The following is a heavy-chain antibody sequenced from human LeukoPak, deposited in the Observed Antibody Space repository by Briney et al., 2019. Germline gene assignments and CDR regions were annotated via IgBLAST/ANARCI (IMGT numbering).Heavy chain of an antibody. CDR3: ARDQVGAIDY. CDR2: ISSNGGGT. V-gene: IGHV3-64*01. CDR1: GFTFSSYA. Sequence: PGGSLRLSCAASGFTFSSYAMHWVRQAPGKGLEYVSAISSNGGGTYYANSGKGRFTISRDNSKNTLYLQMGSLRAEDMAVYYCARDQVGAIDYWGQGTLVTVSS. J-gene: IGHJ4*02. D-gene: IGHD1-26*01.